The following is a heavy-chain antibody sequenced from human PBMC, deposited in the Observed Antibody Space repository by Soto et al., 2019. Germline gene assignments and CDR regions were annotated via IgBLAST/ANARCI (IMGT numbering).Heavy chain of an antibody. J-gene: IGHJ4*02. CDR3: ARLRGYSYGYFAY. D-gene: IGHD5-18*01. CDR1: GYTFTGYY. CDR2: INPNSGGT. Sequence: ASVKVSCKASGYTFTGYYMHWVRQAPGQGLEWMGWINPNSGGTNYAQKFQGWVTMTRDTSISTAYMELSRLRSDDTAVYYCARLRGYSYGYFAYGGQGTLVTVSS. V-gene: IGHV1-2*04.